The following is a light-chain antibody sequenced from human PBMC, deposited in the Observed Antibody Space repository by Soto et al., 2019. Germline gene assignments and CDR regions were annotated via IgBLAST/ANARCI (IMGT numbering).Light chain of an antibody. Sequence: DSVLTQSPGTLSLSPGERATLSCRASQSVDSIYLAWYQQKPGQAPRLLIYAATRRATGIPDRFSGSGSGTDFTLTISRLEPEDFAVYYCQQYSSSRTFGQGTKVDIK. CDR3: QQYSSSRT. CDR2: AAT. CDR1: QSVDSIY. J-gene: IGKJ1*01. V-gene: IGKV3-20*01.